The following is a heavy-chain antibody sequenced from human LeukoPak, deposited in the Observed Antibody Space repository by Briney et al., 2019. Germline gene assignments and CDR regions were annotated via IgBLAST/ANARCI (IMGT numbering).Heavy chain of an antibody. CDR3: ATVETKTYCSSTSCMGFDP. CDR2: FDPEGGET. D-gene: IGHD2-2*01. J-gene: IGHJ5*02. Sequence: ASVKVSCKVSGYTLTELSMHWVRQAPGKGLEWMGGFDPEGGETIYAQKFQGRVTMTEDTSTDTAYMELSSLRSEDTAVYYCATVETKTYCSSTSCMGFDPWGQGTLVTVSS. V-gene: IGHV1-24*01. CDR1: GYTLTELS.